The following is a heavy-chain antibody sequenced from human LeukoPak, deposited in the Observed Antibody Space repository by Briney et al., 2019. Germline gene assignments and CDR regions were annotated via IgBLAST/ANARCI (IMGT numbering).Heavy chain of an antibody. CDR1: GFTISSYA. V-gene: IGHV3-23*01. Sequence: GGSLRLSCAASGFTISSYAMSWVRQAPGKGLEWVSAISGSGGSTYYADSVKGRFTISRDNSKNTLYLQMNSLRAEDTAVYYCAKDYRPFYGSGSYYNNYYYYGMDVWGQGTTVTVSS. J-gene: IGHJ6*02. D-gene: IGHD3-10*01. CDR3: AKDYRPFYGSGSYYNNYYYYGMDV. CDR2: ISGSGGST.